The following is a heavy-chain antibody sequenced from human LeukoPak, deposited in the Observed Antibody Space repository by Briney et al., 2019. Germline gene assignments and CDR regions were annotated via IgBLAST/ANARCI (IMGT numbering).Heavy chain of an antibody. D-gene: IGHD1-20*01. J-gene: IGHJ4*02. CDR2: IFHSGST. V-gene: IGHV4-59*08. Sequence: SETLSLTCTVSGGSISSYYWSWIRQPPGKGLEWIGYIFHSGSTNYNPSLKSRVTISVDTSKNQFSLKLSSVTAADTAVYYCAKGINWNDYYFDYWGQGTLVTVSS. CDR3: AKGINWNDYYFDY. CDR1: GGSISSYY.